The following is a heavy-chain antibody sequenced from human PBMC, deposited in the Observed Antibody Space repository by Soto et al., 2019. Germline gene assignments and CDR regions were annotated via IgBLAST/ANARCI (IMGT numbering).Heavy chain of an antibody. V-gene: IGHV4-34*01. Sequence: SQTPRKGLEWIGEINHSGSTNYNPSLKSRVTISVDTSKNQFSLKLSSVTAADTAVYYCARGRGYSSSWSIYYFDFWGQGTQVTVSS. CDR3: ARGRGYSSSWSIYYFDF. D-gene: IGHD6-13*01. J-gene: IGHJ4*02. CDR2: INHSGST.